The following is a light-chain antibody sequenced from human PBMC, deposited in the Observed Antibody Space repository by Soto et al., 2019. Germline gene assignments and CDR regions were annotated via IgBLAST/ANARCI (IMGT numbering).Light chain of an antibody. V-gene: IGKV3-20*01. CDR2: GAS. CDR3: QQYADLPYT. Sequence: EIVLTQSPGTLSLSPGERATLSCMASQTLTTRFLAWYQQKPGQAPRLLIYGASSRATGIPDRFSGSGPGTEYTLTISRLEPEDFAVYSCQQYADLPYTFGQGTTLEIK. CDR1: QTLTTRF. J-gene: IGKJ2*01.